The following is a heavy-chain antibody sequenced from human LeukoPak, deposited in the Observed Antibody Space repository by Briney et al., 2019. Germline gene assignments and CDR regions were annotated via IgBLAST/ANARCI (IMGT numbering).Heavy chain of an antibody. Sequence: GRSLRLSCAASGFTFSSYAMHWVRQAPGKGLEWEAVISYDGSNKYYADSVKGRFTISRDNSKNTLYLQMNSLRAEDTAVYYCARGVVPAAYYYYGMDVWGKGTTVTVSS. J-gene: IGHJ6*04. CDR2: ISYDGSNK. CDR1: GFTFSSYA. CDR3: ARGVVPAAYYYYGMDV. V-gene: IGHV3-30*04. D-gene: IGHD2-2*01.